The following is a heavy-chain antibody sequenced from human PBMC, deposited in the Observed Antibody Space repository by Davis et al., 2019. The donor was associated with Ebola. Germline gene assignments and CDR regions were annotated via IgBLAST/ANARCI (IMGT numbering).Heavy chain of an antibody. V-gene: IGHV3-48*01. J-gene: IGHJ5*02. Sequence: GESLKISCAASGFTFSNHWMHWVRQAPGKGLEWVSYISSTGSPIYYADSVKGRFTISRDNSKNTLYLQMNSLRAEDTAVYYCANWVLVGPTTWGQGTLVTVSS. D-gene: IGHD1-26*01. CDR1: GFTFSNHW. CDR3: ANWVLVGPTT. CDR2: ISSTGSPI.